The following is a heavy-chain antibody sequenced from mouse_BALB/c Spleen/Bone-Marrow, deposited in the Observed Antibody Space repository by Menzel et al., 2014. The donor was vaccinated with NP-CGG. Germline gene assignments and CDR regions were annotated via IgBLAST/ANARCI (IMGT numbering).Heavy chain of an antibody. CDR1: GYTFTDYA. D-gene: IGHD2-14*01. V-gene: IGHV1-67*01. Sequence: VKLQESGAELVRPGVSVKISCKGSGYTFTDYAIHWVKQSHAKSLEWIGLISGYYGDAIYNQKLKGKATMTVDKSSRTAYMDLARLTSEDSAIYYCARSGKVRNAMDYWGQGTSVTVSS. CDR3: ARSGKVRNAMDY. J-gene: IGHJ4*01. CDR2: ISGYYGDA.